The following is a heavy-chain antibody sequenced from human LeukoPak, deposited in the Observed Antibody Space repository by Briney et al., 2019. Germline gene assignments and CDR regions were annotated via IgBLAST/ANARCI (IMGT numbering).Heavy chain of an antibody. Sequence: PSETLSLTCTVSGGSISSSSYYWDWIRQSPGKGLEWIGYIYYSGSTYYNPSLKSRVTISVDTSRNQFSLKLSSVTAADTALYYCASHYYYGAGSYYNRWFDPWGQGTLVTVSS. CDR2: IYYSGST. CDR1: GGSISSSSYY. CDR3: ASHYYYGAGSYYNRWFDP. V-gene: IGHV4-39*01. D-gene: IGHD3-10*01. J-gene: IGHJ5*02.